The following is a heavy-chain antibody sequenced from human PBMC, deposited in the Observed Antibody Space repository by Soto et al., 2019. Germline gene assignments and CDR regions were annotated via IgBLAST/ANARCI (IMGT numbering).Heavy chain of an antibody. J-gene: IGHJ4*02. Sequence: QVQLVQSGAEVKKPGASVKLSCRTSGYTFTHYYIHWVRQAPGQGLEWLAIINPASGSTNYPQDFQVRVTLTMDTSTTTVYMELSGLRAEDTAIFYCARDLAAGDHWGQGTLVTVSS. CDR3: ARDLAAGDH. CDR1: GYTFTHYY. D-gene: IGHD6-13*01. CDR2: INPASGST. V-gene: IGHV1-46*01.